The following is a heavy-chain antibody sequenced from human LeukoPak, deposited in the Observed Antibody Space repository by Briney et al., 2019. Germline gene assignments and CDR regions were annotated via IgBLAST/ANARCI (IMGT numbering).Heavy chain of an antibody. V-gene: IGHV3-48*03. CDR3: ASDGPGYSFDY. CDR2: INTSGSTK. D-gene: IGHD5-18*01. Sequence: GGSLRLSCAASGFTFRSYEMNWVRQAPGKGLEWVSCINTSGSTKYYADSVKGRFTISRDNGRNSLYLQMNSLRAEDTAVYYCASDGPGYSFDYWGQGTLVTVSS. J-gene: IGHJ4*02. CDR1: GFTFRSYE.